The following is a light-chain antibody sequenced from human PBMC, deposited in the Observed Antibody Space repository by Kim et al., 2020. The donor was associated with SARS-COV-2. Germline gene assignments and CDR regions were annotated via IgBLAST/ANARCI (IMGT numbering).Light chain of an antibody. CDR3: AAWDDSLNGWV. CDR1: SSNIGSNT. J-gene: IGLJ3*02. V-gene: IGLV1-44*01. CDR2: SND. Sequence: ELTQPPSASGTPGQRVTISCSGSSSNIGSNTVNWYQQLPGTAPKLLVFSNDQRPSGVPDRFSGSKSGTSASLAISGLQSDDESDYYCAAWDDSLNGWVFGGGTKVTVL.